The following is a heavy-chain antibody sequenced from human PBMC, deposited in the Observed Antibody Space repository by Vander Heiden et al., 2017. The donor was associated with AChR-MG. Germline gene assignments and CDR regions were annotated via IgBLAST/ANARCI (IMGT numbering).Heavy chain of an antibody. D-gene: IGHD6-13*01. Sequence: QVQLQQWGAGLLKPSETLSLTCAVYGGSFSGYYWSWIRQPPGKGLEWIGEINHSGSTNYNPSLKSRVTISVDTFKNQFSLKLSSVTAADTAVYYCARGSSSSWYKWFDPWGQGTLVTVSS. CDR2: INHSGST. V-gene: IGHV4-34*01. J-gene: IGHJ5*02. CDR3: ARGSSSSWYKWFDP. CDR1: GGSFSGYY.